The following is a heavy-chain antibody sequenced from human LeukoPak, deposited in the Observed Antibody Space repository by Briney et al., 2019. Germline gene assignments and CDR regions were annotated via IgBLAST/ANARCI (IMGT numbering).Heavy chain of an antibody. J-gene: IGHJ4*02. CDR2: IYTSGST. CDR3: ARDRHYDSSGSFDY. V-gene: IGHV4-4*07. CDR1: GGPISSYY. Sequence: PSETLSLTCTVSGGPISSYYWSWIRQPAGKGLEGFGRIYTSGSTNYNPSLKSRVTMSVDTSKNQFSLKLSSVTAADTAVYYCARDRHYDSSGSFDYWGQGTLVTVSS. D-gene: IGHD3-22*01.